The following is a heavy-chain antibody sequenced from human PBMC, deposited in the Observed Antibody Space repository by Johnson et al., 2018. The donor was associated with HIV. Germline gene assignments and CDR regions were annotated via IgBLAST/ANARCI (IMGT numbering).Heavy chain of an antibody. CDR2: ISWNSGSI. Sequence: QLVESGGGLVQPGRSLRLSCSASGFTFDDYAMPWVRQAPGKGLEWVSGISWNSGSIGYADSVKGRFTISRDNAKNSLYLQMNSLRAEDTAVYYCARSGYGSGSTHDAFDIWGQGTMVTVSS. CDR1: GFTFDDYA. D-gene: IGHD3-10*01. J-gene: IGHJ3*02. V-gene: IGHV3-9*01. CDR3: ARSGYGSGSTHDAFDI.